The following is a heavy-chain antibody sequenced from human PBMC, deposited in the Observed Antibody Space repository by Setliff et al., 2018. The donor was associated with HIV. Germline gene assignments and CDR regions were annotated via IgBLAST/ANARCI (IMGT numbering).Heavy chain of an antibody. D-gene: IGHD3-22*01. Sequence: PGGSLRLSCAASGFTFSDYYMSWIRQAPGKGLEWVSCISSSSSYTNYADSVKGRFTISRDNAKNSLYLQMNSLRAEDTAVYYCARTNNNYYYDTSDYFAGYYFDSWGQGTLVTVSS. CDR3: ARTNNNYYYDTSDYFAGYYFDS. CDR1: GFTFSDYY. J-gene: IGHJ4*02. V-gene: IGHV3-11*03. CDR2: ISSSSSYT.